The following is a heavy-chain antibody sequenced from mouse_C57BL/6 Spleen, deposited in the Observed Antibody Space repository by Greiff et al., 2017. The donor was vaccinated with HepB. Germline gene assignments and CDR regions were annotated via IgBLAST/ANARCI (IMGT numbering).Heavy chain of an antibody. J-gene: IGHJ2*01. CDR2: ISDGGSYT. D-gene: IGHD1-1*01. CDR1: GFTFSSYA. CDR3: AREAGSSYYYYFDY. V-gene: IGHV5-4*01. Sequence: EVQLVESGGGLVKPGGSLKLSCAASGFTFSSYAMSWVRQTPDKRLEWVATISDGGSYTYYPDNVKGRFTISRDNAKNNLDLQMSHLKSEDTAMYYCAREAGSSYYYYFDYWGQGTTLTVSS.